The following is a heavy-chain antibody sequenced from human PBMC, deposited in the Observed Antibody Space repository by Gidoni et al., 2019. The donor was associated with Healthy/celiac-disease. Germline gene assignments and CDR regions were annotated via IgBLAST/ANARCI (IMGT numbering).Heavy chain of an antibody. J-gene: IGHJ2*01. CDR1: GGSISSSNW. CDR2: SYHSGST. V-gene: IGHV4-4*02. Sequence: QVQLQESGPGLVKPSGTLSLTCAVSGGSISSSNWWSWVRQPPGKGLEWIGESYHSGSTNYNPSIKSRVTISVDKSKNQFSLKLSSVTAADTAVYYCARGANCSGGSCYWYFDLWGRGTLVTVSS. CDR3: ARGANCSGGSCYWYFDL. D-gene: IGHD2-15*01.